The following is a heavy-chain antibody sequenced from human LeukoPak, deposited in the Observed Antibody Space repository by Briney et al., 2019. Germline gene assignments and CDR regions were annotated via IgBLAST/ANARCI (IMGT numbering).Heavy chain of an antibody. Sequence: SGTLSLTCAVSGVSISSSNWWSWVRQPPVKGLEWIGEIYLYGTTNYNPSLKSRVTISVDKSKNQFSLKLSSVTAADTAVYYCARTYGSGSHQIPFDYWGQGTLVTVSS. CDR3: ARTYGSGSHQIPFDY. D-gene: IGHD3-10*01. CDR1: GVSISSSNW. V-gene: IGHV4-4*02. CDR2: IYLYGTT. J-gene: IGHJ4*02.